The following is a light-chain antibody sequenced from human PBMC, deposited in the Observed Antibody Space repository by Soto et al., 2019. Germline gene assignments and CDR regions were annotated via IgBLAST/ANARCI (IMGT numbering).Light chain of an antibody. J-gene: IGLJ2*01. CDR1: SSDVGAYDY. Sequence: QSALTQPPSASGSPGQSVTISCTGTSSDVGAYDYVSWYQQHPGKAPKLIIYEVNKRPSGVPDRFSGSNSGNTASLTVSGLQAEDEADYYCSSYAGSNNVVFGGGTKLTVL. CDR3: SSYAGSNNVV. CDR2: EVN. V-gene: IGLV2-8*01.